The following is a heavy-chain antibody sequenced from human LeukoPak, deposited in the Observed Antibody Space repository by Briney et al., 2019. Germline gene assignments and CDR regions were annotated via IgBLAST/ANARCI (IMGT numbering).Heavy chain of an antibody. V-gene: IGHV6-1*01. CDR2: TYYRSKWYN. J-gene: IGHJ4*02. CDR3: ARDLGSSGWHTFDY. CDR1: GDSVSSNNGA. D-gene: IGHD6-19*01. Sequence: SQTLSLTCAISGDSVSSNNGAWNWIRQSPSRGLEWLGRTYYRSKWYNDYAVSMKGRIAINPDTSKNQFSLQLNSVTPEDTAVYYCARDLGSSGWHTFDYWGQGTLVTVYS.